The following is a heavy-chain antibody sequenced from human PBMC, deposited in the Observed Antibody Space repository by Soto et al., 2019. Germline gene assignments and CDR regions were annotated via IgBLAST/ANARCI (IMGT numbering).Heavy chain of an antibody. D-gene: IGHD6-19*01. CDR3: AREPTRGWTRGLYYFDQ. V-gene: IGHV3-21*01. CDR1: GFTFNNYA. Sequence: EVHLVESGGGLVKPGGSLILSCAASGFTFNNYAMSWVRQSPEKGLEWVASITSTSMYIYSSDSMKGRFIISRDNDKNSVYLQMNRLRAEDTAVYYCAREPTRGWTRGLYYFDQWGQGTLVTVSS. CDR2: ITSTSMYI. J-gene: IGHJ4*02.